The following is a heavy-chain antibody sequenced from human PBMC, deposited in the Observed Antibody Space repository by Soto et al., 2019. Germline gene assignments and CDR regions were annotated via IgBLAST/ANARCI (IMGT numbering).Heavy chain of an antibody. CDR2: IVVGSGNT. J-gene: IGHJ3*02. V-gene: IGHV1-58*01. CDR3: AADPGEVVGATLHDAFDI. Sequence: SVKVSCKASGFTFTSSAVPWVRQARRQRLEWIGWIVVGSGNTNYAQKFQERVTITRDMSTSTAYMELSSLRSEDTAVYYCAADPGEVVGATLHDAFDIWGQGTMVTVSS. CDR1: GFTFTSSA. D-gene: IGHD1-26*01.